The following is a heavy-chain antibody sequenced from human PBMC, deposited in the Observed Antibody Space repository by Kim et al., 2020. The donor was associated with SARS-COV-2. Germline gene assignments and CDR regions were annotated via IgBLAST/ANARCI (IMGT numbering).Heavy chain of an antibody. D-gene: IGHD4-17*01. CDR2: INASGGST. V-gene: IGHV1-46*01. J-gene: IGHJ4*02. CDR1: GYTFTSYY. CDR3: ARGGGVYDYGDYSMDY. Sequence: ASVKVSCKASGYTFTSYYMHWVRQAPGQGLEWMGIINASGGSTSNAQKFQGRVTMTRDTSTSTVYMELSSLRSEDTAVYYCARGGGVYDYGDYSMDYWGQGTLVTVSS.